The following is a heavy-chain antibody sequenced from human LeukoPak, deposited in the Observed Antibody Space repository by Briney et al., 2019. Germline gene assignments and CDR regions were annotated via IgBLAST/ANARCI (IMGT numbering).Heavy chain of an antibody. Sequence: GGSLRLSCAASGFTFSSYSMNWVRQAPGKGLEWVSFISSSSDYIFYADSVKGRFTISRDNAKNSLSLQMNSLRAEDTAVYYCAGHNYDFWSAYYNLPRVPLVTSDYWGRGTLVTVSS. CDR3: AGHNYDFWSAYYNLPRVPLVTSDY. CDR1: GFTFSSYS. D-gene: IGHD3-3*01. J-gene: IGHJ4*02. V-gene: IGHV3-21*01. CDR2: ISSSSDYI.